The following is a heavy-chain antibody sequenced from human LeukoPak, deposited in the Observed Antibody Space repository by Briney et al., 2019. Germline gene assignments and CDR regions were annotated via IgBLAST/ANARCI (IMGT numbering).Heavy chain of an antibody. Sequence: ASVKVSCKASGYTFTGYCMHWVRQAPRQGLEWMGWINPNSGGTNYAQKFQGRVTMTRDTSISTAYMELSRLRSDDTAVYYCARPHSGATPFEAFDIWGQGTVVTVSS. CDR1: GYTFTGYC. J-gene: IGHJ3*02. CDR3: ARPHSGATPFEAFDI. CDR2: INPNSGGT. V-gene: IGHV1-2*02. D-gene: IGHD1-26*01.